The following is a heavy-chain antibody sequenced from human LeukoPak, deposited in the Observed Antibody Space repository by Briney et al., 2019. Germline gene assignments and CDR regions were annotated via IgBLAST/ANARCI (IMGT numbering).Heavy chain of an antibody. CDR1: GFTFSSYW. J-gene: IGHJ3*02. CDR3: ARDPNGDYIGAFDM. CDR2: IKQDGSEK. V-gene: IGHV3-7*03. D-gene: IGHD4-17*01. Sequence: GGSLRLSCAASGFTFSSYWMSWVRQAPGKGLEWVANIKQDGSEKYYVDSVKGRFTISRDNAKNSLYLQMNSLRAEDTAVYYCARDPNGDYIGAFDMWGPGTMVTVSS.